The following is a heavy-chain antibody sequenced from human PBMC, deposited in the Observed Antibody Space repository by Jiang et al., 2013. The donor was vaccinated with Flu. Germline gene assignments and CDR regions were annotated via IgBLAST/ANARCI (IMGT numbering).Heavy chain of an antibody. CDR1: GFTFSSYG. CDR3: AKVLRFLEWCIDY. D-gene: IGHD3-3*01. Sequence: VQLLESGGGVVQPGRSLRLSCAASGFTFSSYGMHWVRQAPGKGLEWVAVISYDGSNKYYADSVKGRFTISRDNSKNTLYLQMNSLRAEDTAVYYCAKVLRFLEWCIDYWAREPWSPSPQ. J-gene: IGHJ4*02. V-gene: IGHV3-30*18. CDR2: ISYDGSNK.